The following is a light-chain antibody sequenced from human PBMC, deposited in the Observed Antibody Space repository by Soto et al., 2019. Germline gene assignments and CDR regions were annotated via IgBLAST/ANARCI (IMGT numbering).Light chain of an antibody. Sequence: ETVMTQSPATLSVSPGEGATLSCRASQSVGSSLAWYQHKPGQAPRLLIYGATTRATGIPARFSGSGYGAEFTLTINSLQSEDFAVYYCQQYDNWPPFTFGPGTKVDIK. CDR3: QQYDNWPPFT. J-gene: IGKJ3*01. CDR2: GAT. CDR1: QSVGSS. V-gene: IGKV3-15*01.